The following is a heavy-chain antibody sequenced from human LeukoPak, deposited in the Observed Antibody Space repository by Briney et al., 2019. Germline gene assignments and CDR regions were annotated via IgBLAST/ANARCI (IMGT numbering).Heavy chain of an antibody. J-gene: IGHJ3*02. CDR2: IKQDGSEK. CDR1: GFTFSSYW. CDR3: ARVASSRVSAFDI. D-gene: IGHD6-19*01. Sequence: PGGSLRLSCAASGFTFSSYWMSWVRQAPGKGLGWVANIKQDGSEKYYVDSVKGRFTISRDNAKNSLYLQMNSLRAEDTAVYYCARVASSRVSAFDIWGQGTMVTVSS. V-gene: IGHV3-7*01.